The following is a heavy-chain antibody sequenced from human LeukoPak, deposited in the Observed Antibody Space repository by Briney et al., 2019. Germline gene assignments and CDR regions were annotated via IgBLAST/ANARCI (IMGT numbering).Heavy chain of an antibody. J-gene: IGHJ4*02. V-gene: IGHV3-21*01. D-gene: IGHD3-9*01. Sequence: PGGSLRLSCAASGFTFNTFNMNWVRQAPGKGLEWVSSITSGGDYVYYADSVKGRFTTSRDNAKNSLSLQLNSLRVEDTAVYYCARGHYDVLAASYKWTPDYWGQGTLVTVSS. CDR1: GFTFNTFN. CDR3: ARGHYDVLAASYKWTPDY. CDR2: ITSGGDYV.